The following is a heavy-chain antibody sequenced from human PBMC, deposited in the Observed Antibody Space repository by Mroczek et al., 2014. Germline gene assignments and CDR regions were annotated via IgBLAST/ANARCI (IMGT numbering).Heavy chain of an antibody. D-gene: IGHD3-10*01. J-gene: IGHJ6*02. CDR3: AYGSGSYLAKYYYGMDV. Sequence: QVQLVESGAEVKKPGASVKVSCKASGYTFTSYGISWVRQAPGQGLEWMGWISAYNGNTNYAQKLQGRVTMTTDTSTSTAYMELRSLRSDDTAVYYCAYGSGSYLAKYYYGMDVWGQGTTVTVSS. CDR2: ISAYNGNT. V-gene: IGHV1-18*01. CDR1: GYTFTSYG.